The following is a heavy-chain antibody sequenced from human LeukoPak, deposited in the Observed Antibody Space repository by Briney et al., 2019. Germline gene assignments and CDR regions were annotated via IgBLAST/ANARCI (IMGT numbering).Heavy chain of an antibody. Sequence: PGGSLRLSCAASGFTFSSYGMHWVRQAPGKGLEWVAFIRYDGSNKYYADSVKGRFTISRDNSKNTLYLQMNSLRAEDTAVYYRAKEVSGSYYGDYWGQGTLVTVSS. D-gene: IGHD1-26*01. V-gene: IGHV3-30*02. J-gene: IGHJ4*02. CDR2: IRYDGSNK. CDR1: GFTFSSYG. CDR3: AKEVSGSYYGDY.